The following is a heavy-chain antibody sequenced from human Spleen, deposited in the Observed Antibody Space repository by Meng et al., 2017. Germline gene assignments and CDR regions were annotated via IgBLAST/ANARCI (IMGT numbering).Heavy chain of an antibody. V-gene: IGHV3-74*01. Sequence: GESLKISCAASGFSVSHNYMSWVRQAPGKGLVWVSRINTDGNITTYADSVKGRFTISRDNAKSTLYLLLNSLRAEDTAVYYCTNDRLSHWGQGTLVTVSS. CDR2: INTDGNIT. J-gene: IGHJ1*01. CDR3: TNDRLSH. CDR1: GFSVSHNY. D-gene: IGHD1-1*01.